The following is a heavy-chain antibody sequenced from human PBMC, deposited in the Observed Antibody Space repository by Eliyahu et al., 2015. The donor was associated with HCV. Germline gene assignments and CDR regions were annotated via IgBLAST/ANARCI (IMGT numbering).Heavy chain of an antibody. Sequence: QVQLQESGPGLVKPSQTLSLTCTVXGGSISSGDYYWSWIRQHPGKGLEWIGYIFYSGNTYYKPSLKSRVTISVDTSKNQFSLKLNSVTAADTAVYYCARGVWKGYLDYWGQGTLVTVSS. J-gene: IGHJ4*02. V-gene: IGHV4-31*03. D-gene: IGHD1-1*01. CDR1: GGSISSGDYY. CDR2: IFYSGNT. CDR3: ARGVWKGYLDY.